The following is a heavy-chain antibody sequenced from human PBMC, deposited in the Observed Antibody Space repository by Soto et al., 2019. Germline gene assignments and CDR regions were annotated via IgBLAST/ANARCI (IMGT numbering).Heavy chain of an antibody. CDR1: GFTLSMSA. CDR3: AKDRGIIVKAGDAFDV. J-gene: IGHJ3*01. V-gene: IGHV3-23*01. CDR2: ISDSGDRT. D-gene: IGHD3-16*02. Sequence: GGSLRLSCASSGFTLSMSAVNWVRQAPGKGLEWVSYISDSGDRTYYADSVKGRFTISRDRSKNTVSLLMDSLRAEDTAVYYCAKDRGIIVKAGDAFDVWGQGTKVTVSS.